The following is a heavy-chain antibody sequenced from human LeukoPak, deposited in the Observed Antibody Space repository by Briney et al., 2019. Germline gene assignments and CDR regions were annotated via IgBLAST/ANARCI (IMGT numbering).Heavy chain of an antibody. J-gene: IGHJ4*02. CDR2: ISWNSGSI. CDR1: GFTFDDYA. V-gene: IGHV3-9*01. Sequence: PGGSLRLSCAASGFTFDDYAMHWVRQAPGKGLEWVSGISWNSGSIGYADSVKGRFTISRDNAKNSLYLQMNSLRAEDTALYYCATDMFSRSGGADYWGQGTLVTVSS. D-gene: IGHD3-16*01. CDR3: ATDMFSRSGGADY.